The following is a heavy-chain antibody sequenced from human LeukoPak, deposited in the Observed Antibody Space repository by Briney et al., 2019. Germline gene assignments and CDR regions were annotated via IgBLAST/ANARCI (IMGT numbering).Heavy chain of an antibody. D-gene: IGHD6-19*01. CDR2: ISHSGST. J-gene: IGHJ4*02. CDR3: ARGSRAVADNFDY. Sequence: SETLSLTCAVYGGSFSGYYWSWIRQPPGKGLEWIGEISHSGSTNYNPSLKSRVTISVDTSKNQFSLKLSSVTAADTAVYYCARGSRAVADNFDYWGQGTLVTVSS. CDR1: GGSFSGYY. V-gene: IGHV4-34*01.